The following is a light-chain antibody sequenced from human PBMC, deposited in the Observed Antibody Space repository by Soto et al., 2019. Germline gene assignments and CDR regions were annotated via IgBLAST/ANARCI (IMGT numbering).Light chain of an antibody. Sequence: QSVLTQPASVSASPGQSITISCTGTSSDVGGYNYVSWYQQHPGKAPKLMIYDVSNRPSGVSNRFSGSKSGNTASLTISGLQAEDEADYYCSSYTSSSTYVFGTVTKVTVL. J-gene: IGLJ1*01. CDR2: DVS. V-gene: IGLV2-14*01. CDR1: SSDVGGYNY. CDR3: SSYTSSSTYV.